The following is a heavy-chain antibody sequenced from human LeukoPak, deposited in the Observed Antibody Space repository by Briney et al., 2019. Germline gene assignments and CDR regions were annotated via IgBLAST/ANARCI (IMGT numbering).Heavy chain of an antibody. D-gene: IGHD6-13*01. CDR3: ARDYPSDSSSWCLFDY. V-gene: IGHV1-18*01. CDR1: GYAFTRYG. J-gene: IGHJ4*02. CDR2: ISPYSGNT. Sequence: ASVKVSCKASGYAFTRYGINWVRQAPGQGLEWMGWISPYSGNTNYAQKLQGRVTMTTDTSTSTAYMELRSLRSEDTAVYYCARDYPSDSSSWCLFDYWGQGTLVTVSS.